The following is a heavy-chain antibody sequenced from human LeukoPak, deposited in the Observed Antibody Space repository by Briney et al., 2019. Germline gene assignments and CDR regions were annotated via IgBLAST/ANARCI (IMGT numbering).Heavy chain of an antibody. CDR2: IWYDGSNK. CDR1: GFTFSSYA. CDR3: ARELEIAVAGTLGY. Sequence: PGGSLRLSCAASGFTFSSYAMHWVRQAPGKGLEWVAVIWYDGSNKYYADSVKGRFTISRDHSKNTLYLQMKSLRAEDTAVYYCARELEIAVAGTLGYWGQGALVTVSS. V-gene: IGHV3-33*01. J-gene: IGHJ4*02. D-gene: IGHD6-19*01.